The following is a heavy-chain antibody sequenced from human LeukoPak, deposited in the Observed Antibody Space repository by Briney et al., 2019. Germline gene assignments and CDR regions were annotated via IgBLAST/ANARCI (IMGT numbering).Heavy chain of an antibody. D-gene: IGHD1-26*01. CDR2: ISYDGSNK. CDR3: AKDNGGSYSGWFDP. Sequence: TGGSLRLSCAASGFTFSSYGMHWVRQAPGKGLEWVAVISYDGSNKYYADSVKGRFTISRDNSKNTLYLQMNSLRAEDTAVYYCAKDNGGSYSGWFDPWGQGTLVTVSS. J-gene: IGHJ5*02. V-gene: IGHV3-30*18. CDR1: GFTFSSYG.